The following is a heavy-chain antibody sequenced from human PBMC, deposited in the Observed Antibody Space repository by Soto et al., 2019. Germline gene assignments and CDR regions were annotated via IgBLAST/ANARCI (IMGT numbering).Heavy chain of an antibody. D-gene: IGHD4-17*01. J-gene: IGHJ4*02. V-gene: IGHV3-11*01. CDR3: ARVLDYGGNRAFDY. CDR2: ISSSGSTI. CDR1: GVTFSDYY. Sequence: PGGSLRLSCAASGVTFSDYYMSWIRQAPGKGLEWVSYISSSGSTIYYADSVKGRFTISRDNAKNSLYLQMNSLRAEDTAVYYCARVLDYGGNRAFDYWGQGTLVTVSS.